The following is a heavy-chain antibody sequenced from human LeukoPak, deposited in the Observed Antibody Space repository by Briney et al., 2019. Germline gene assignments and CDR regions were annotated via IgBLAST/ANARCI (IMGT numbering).Heavy chain of an antibody. CDR3: AGAYSSSWYPPNYYYYGMDV. D-gene: IGHD6-13*01. Sequence: GASVKVSCKASGYTFTGYYMHWVRQAPGQGPEWMGWINPNSGGTNYAQKFQGRVTMTRDTSISTAYMELSRLRSDDTAVYYCAGAYSSSWYPPNYYYYGMDVWGQGTTVTVSS. CDR1: GYTFTGYY. CDR2: INPNSGGT. V-gene: IGHV1-2*02. J-gene: IGHJ6*02.